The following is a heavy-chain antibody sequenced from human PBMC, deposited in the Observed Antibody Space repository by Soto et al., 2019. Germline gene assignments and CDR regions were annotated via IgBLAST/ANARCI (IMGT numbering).Heavy chain of an antibody. V-gene: IGHV3-30*18. CDR3: AKDVTYYDRPWYFDY. CDR1: GFTFSSYG. D-gene: IGHD3-9*01. Sequence: QVQLVESGGGVVQPGRSLRLSCAASGFTFSSYGMHWVRQAPGKGLEWVAVISYDGSNKYYADSVKGRFTISRDNSKNTLYLQMNSLRAEDTDVYYCAKDVTYYDRPWYFDYWGQGTLVTVSS. J-gene: IGHJ4*02. CDR2: ISYDGSNK.